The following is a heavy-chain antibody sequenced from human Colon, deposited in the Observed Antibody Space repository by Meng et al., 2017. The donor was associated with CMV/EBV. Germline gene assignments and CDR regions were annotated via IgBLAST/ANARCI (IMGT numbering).Heavy chain of an antibody. Sequence: HVQLVRSGHEVKQPGALVKVSCKTSGYKFRYSSMHWMRQAPGQGLEWMGIFDHRGDSTNNAENFVGRFTMTADMSTNIMHMEQGSLRSDDTAVYYCARDNSNWSTDFWGQGTLVTVSS. J-gene: IGHJ4*02. CDR1: GYKFRYSS. D-gene: IGHD4-11*01. CDR3: ARDNSNWSTDF. V-gene: IGHV1-46*01. CDR2: FDHRGDST.